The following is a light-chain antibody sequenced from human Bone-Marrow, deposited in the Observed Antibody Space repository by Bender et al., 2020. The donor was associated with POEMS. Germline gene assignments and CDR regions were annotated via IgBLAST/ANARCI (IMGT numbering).Light chain of an antibody. Sequence: QSALTQPASVSGSPGQSVSVSCTGSSSDFSHYAYVSWFRQVPGKAPTVLLYNGIYRPSGVSPRFSGSKSGTSAFLTISGLQADDEADYYCSFSTRQNTVVFGGGTKVTVL. V-gene: IGLV2-14*03. CDR2: NGI. CDR1: SSDFSHYAY. J-gene: IGLJ2*01. CDR3: SFSTRQNTVV.